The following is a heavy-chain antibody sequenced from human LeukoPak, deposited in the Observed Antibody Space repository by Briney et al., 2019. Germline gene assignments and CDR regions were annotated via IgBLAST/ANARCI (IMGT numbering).Heavy chain of an antibody. V-gene: IGHV3-7*01. CDR3: VNLGYSD. D-gene: IGHD5-12*01. CDR1: GFSFSAAW. Sequence: PGGSLRLSCEASGFSFSAAWMTWVRQAPGKGLEWVATIKNDGSDKYYVDSVKGRFTLSRDNAKNSVYLQISSLRVEDTAVYYCVNLGYSDGGQGTLVTVSS. J-gene: IGHJ4*02. CDR2: IKNDGSDK.